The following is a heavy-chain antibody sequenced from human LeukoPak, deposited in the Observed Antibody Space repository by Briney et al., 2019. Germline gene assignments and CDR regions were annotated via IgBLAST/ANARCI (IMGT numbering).Heavy chain of an antibody. V-gene: IGHV4-59*08. CDR3: ARHDPIVGTPDAFDI. J-gene: IGHJ3*02. D-gene: IGHD1-26*01. CDR1: GASINSYY. CDR2: IYYSGST. Sequence: SETLSLTCTVSGASINSYYWSWIRQPPGKGLEWIAYIYYSGSTDYNPSLKSRVTISLDTSKNRFSLKLSSVTAADTAVYYCARHDPIVGTPDAFDIWGQGTMVTVPS.